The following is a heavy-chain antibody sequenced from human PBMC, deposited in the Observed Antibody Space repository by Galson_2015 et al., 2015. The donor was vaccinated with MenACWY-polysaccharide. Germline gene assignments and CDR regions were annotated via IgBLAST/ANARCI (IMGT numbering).Heavy chain of an antibody. CDR3: ARDSENLDY. CDR1: GYIFTNYA. D-gene: IGHD6-19*01. CDR2: ISAGNGRT. Sequence: SVKVSCKASGYIFTNYAMHWVRQAPGQSFEWMGWISAGNGRTEYSQKFPGRVTITRDTSASTAYMEVSSLRSEDTAVYYCARDSENLDYWGQGTLVTVSS. J-gene: IGHJ4*02. V-gene: IGHV1-3*01.